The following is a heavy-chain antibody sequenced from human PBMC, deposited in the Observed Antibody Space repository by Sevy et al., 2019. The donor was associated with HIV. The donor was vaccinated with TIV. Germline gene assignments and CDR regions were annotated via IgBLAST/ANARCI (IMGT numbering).Heavy chain of an antibody. CDR3: NIDITVSTRSFLLDY. CDR1: GFTYSNAW. CDR2: IKSKTDGGTT. Sequence: GGSLRLSCAASGFTYSNAWMNWVRQAPGKGLEWVGRIKSKTDGGTTDYAAPVKGRFIISRDGSKTKLYLQMNSLKTEDTAVYYCNIDITVSTRSFLLDYWGQGTLVTVSS. V-gene: IGHV3-15*07. D-gene: IGHD2-2*01. J-gene: IGHJ4*02.